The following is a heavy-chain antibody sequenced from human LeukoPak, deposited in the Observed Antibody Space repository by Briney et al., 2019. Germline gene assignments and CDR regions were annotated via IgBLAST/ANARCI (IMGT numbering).Heavy chain of an antibody. D-gene: IGHD6-13*01. CDR1: GFTFDDYA. J-gene: IGHJ4*02. Sequence: GGSLRLSCAASGFTFDDYAMHWVRQAPGKGLEWVSGISWNSVNIGYADSVKGRFTISRDNAKNSLFLQMNSLRPEDTALYYCAKDPDSSTWTPPGFWGQGTLVTVSS. CDR3: AKDPDSSTWTPPGF. V-gene: IGHV3-9*01. CDR2: ISWNSVNI.